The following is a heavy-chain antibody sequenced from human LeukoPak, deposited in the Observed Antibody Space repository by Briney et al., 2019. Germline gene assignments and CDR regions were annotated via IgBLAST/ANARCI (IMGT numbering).Heavy chain of an antibody. Sequence: SGTLSLTCAVSGGSISSSNWWSWVRQPPGKGLEWIGEIYHSGSTNYNPSLKSRVTISVDKSKNQFSLKLSSVTAADTAVYYCARGGYSSSWYKINWFDPWGQGTLVTVSS. J-gene: IGHJ5*02. V-gene: IGHV4-4*02. CDR3: ARGGYSSSWYKINWFDP. CDR1: GGSISSSNW. D-gene: IGHD6-13*01. CDR2: IYHSGST.